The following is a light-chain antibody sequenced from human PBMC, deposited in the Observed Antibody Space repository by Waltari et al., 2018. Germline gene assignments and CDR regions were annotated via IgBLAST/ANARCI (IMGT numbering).Light chain of an antibody. CDR2: DVN. CDR1: SGDVGGYDY. J-gene: IGLJ2*01. Sequence: QSALTQPASVSASPGQSITISCTGTSGDVGGYDYVSWYQQHPGKAPQLIIYDVNKRPAGVSHRFPASKSGNTASLTIFGLQAEDEADYYCISYTSTTTYVVVGGGTKLTVL. CDR3: ISYTSTTTYVV. V-gene: IGLV2-14*03.